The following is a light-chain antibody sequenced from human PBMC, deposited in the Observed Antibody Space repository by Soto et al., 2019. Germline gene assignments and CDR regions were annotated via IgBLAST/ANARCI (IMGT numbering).Light chain of an antibody. CDR2: RNN. V-gene: IGLV1-47*01. CDR3: AAWDDSLSGSFV. Sequence: VLTQPPSASGTPGQRVTISCSGSSSNIGSNYVYWYQQLPGTAPKLLIYRNNQRTSGVPDRFSGSKSGTSASLAISGLRSEDEADYYCAAWDDSLSGSFVFGTGTKVTVL. CDR1: SSNIGSNY. J-gene: IGLJ1*01.